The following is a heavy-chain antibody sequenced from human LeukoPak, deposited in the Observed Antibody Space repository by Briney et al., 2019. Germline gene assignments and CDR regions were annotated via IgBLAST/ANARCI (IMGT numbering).Heavy chain of an antibody. CDR1: GFSFSAAW. CDR2: IKNDGSDK. Sequence: GGSLRLSCEASGFSFSAAWMAWVREAPGKGLEWVATIKNDGSDKYYVDSVKGRFTLSRDNAKNLVYLQMNSLRVEDTAVYYCVNLGYSDGGQGTLVTVSS. V-gene: IGHV3-7*01. CDR3: VNLGYSD. D-gene: IGHD5-12*01. J-gene: IGHJ4*02.